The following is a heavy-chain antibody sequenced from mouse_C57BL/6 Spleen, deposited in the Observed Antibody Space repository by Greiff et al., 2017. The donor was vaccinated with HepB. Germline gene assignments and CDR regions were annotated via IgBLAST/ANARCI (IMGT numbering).Heavy chain of an antibody. D-gene: IGHD1-1*01. CDR1: GYTFTSYG. Sequence: QVQLQQSGAELARPGASVKLSRKASGYTFTSYGISWVKQRTGQGLEWIGEIYPRSGNTYYNEKFKGKATLTADKSSSTAYMELRSLTSEDSAVYFCARDFITTVVATNFDYWGQGTTLTVSS. V-gene: IGHV1-81*01. CDR2: IYPRSGNT. J-gene: IGHJ2*01. CDR3: ARDFITTVVATNFDY.